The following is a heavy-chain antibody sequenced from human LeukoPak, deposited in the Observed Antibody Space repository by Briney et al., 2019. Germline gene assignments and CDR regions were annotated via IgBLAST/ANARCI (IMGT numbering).Heavy chain of an antibody. Sequence: GSLRLSCAASGFIFSSYAMSWVRQAPGKGLEWVSYISSSSSTIYYADSVKGRFTISRDNAKNSLYLQMNSLRAEDTAVYYCARVSGSYNWYDAFDIWGQGTMVTVS. CDR3: ARVSGSYNWYDAFDI. D-gene: IGHD1-26*01. CDR1: GFIFSSYA. V-gene: IGHV3-48*01. CDR2: ISSSSSTI. J-gene: IGHJ3*02.